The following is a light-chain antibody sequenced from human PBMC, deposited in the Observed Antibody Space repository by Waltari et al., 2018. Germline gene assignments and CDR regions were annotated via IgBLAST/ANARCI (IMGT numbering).Light chain of an antibody. J-gene: IGLJ2*01. V-gene: IGLV3-21*02. CDR3: QVWDSDSVHVV. CDR2: DDS. CDR1: NIGNKI. Sequence: SYVLTQPPSVSVSPGQTASISCDGNNIGNKIVHWYQQRPGQAPVLAVFDDSARPSQIPERFAGSNAGTTATLYISRVEAADEADYHCQVWDSDSVHVVFGGGTRLTVL.